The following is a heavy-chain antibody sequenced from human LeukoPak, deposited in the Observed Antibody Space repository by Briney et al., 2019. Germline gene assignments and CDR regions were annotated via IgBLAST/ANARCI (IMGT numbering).Heavy chain of an antibody. CDR1: GYTFNRYG. J-gene: IGHJ4*02. CDR3: AREGAYGDFEY. CDR2: ISAYNGNT. D-gene: IGHD4-17*01. Sequence: ASVKVSCEASGYTFNRYGISWVRQAPGQGLEWMGWISAYNGNTNYAQKVQGRVTMTTNTSTSTAYMELRSLRSDDTAVYYCAREGAYGDFEYWGQGTLVTVSS. V-gene: IGHV1-18*01.